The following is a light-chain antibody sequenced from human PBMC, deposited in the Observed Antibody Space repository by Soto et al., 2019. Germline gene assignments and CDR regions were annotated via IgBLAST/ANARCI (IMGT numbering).Light chain of an antibody. CDR3: QQFNSYPP. J-gene: IGKJ4*01. CDR1: QGISSY. V-gene: IGKV1-9*01. CDR2: AAS. Sequence: DIQLTQSPSFLSASVGDGVTITCRASQGISSYLAWYQQRPGKAPKLLIYAASTLQSGVPSRFSGSGSGTEFTLTVSSLQPEDLATYYCQQFNSYPPFGGGTKGEIK.